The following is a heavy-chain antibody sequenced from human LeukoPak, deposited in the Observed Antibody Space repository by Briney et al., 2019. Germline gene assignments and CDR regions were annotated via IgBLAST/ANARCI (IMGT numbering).Heavy chain of an antibody. J-gene: IGHJ4*02. V-gene: IGHV3-23*01. D-gene: IGHD6-19*01. CDR2: ISGSGGNT. CDR3: AAVANTGFDY. Sequence: PGGSLRLSCAASGFTLSSYSMSWVRQAPGKGLEWVSAISGSGGNTYYADSVKGRFTISRDTSKNTLYLQMNSLRAEDTAVYYCAAVANTGFDYWGQGTLGTVSS. CDR1: GFTLSSYS.